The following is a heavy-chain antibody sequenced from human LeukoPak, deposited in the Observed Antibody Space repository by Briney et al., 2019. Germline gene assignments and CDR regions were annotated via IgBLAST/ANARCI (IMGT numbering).Heavy chain of an antibody. D-gene: IGHD5-18*01. CDR2: IDWDGDT. V-gene: IGHV2-70*11. CDR3: ARTNTDVDRVFDY. J-gene: IGHJ4*02. CDR1: GFSISTSKMC. Sequence: SGPALVKPTQTLTLTCTLSGFSISTSKMCVNWIRQPPGKALEWLARIDWDGDTWYSTSLKTRLTISKDTSKNQVVLRMTNMDPVETATYYCARTNTDVDRVFDYWGQGTLVTVSS.